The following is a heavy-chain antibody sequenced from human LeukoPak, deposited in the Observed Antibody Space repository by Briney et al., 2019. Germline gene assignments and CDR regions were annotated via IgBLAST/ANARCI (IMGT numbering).Heavy chain of an antibody. CDR1: GFNFNTYT. CDR2: ISSDSSYI. J-gene: IGHJ4*02. V-gene: IGHV3-21*01. D-gene: IGHD4-17*01. Sequence: GGSLRLSCAASGFNFNTYTMNWVRQAPGKGLECVSSISSDSSYIYYADAVQGRFTVSRDNAKYSLYLQMNSLRAEDTAVYYCVRGSYGAYDYWGQGSLVTVSS. CDR3: VRGSYGAYDY.